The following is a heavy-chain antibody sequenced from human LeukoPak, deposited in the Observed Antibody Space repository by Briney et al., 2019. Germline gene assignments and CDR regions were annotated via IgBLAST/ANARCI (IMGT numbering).Heavy chain of an antibody. CDR1: GGSISSGGYY. CDR2: IYYSGST. D-gene: IGHD3-22*01. J-gene: IGHJ4*02. Sequence: SETLSLTCTVSGGSISSGGYYWSWIRQHPGKGLEWIGYIYYSGSTYYDPSLKSRVTISVDTSKNQFSLKLSSVTAADTAVYYCARGERDYYDSVYFDYWGQGTLVTVSS. CDR3: ARGERDYYDSVYFDY. V-gene: IGHV4-31*03.